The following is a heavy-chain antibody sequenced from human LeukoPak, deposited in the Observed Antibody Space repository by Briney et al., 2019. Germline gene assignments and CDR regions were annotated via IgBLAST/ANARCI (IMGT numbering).Heavy chain of an antibody. D-gene: IGHD5-18*01. Sequence: SETLSLTCTASGGSISTYYWSWLRQPPGRGLEWIGFIYYSGNTNYNPSLKSRVTISVDTSKNQFSLKLSSVTAADTAVYYCVRDKDHTYGRYFDYWGQGTLVTVSS. J-gene: IGHJ4*02. CDR1: GGSISTYY. CDR2: IYYSGNT. V-gene: IGHV4-59*01. CDR3: VRDKDHTYGRYFDY.